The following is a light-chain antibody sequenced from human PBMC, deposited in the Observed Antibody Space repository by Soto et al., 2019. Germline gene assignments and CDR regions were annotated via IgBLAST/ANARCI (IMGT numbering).Light chain of an antibody. CDR2: DAS. Sequence: EIVLTQSPATLSLSPGERATPSCRASQIVSSYLAWYQQKPGQAPRLLIYDASNRATGIPARFSGSGSGTEFTLTISSLQSEDFAVYYCQQYNNWPLFGQGTKVDIK. CDR1: QIVSSY. J-gene: IGKJ1*01. CDR3: QQYNNWPL. V-gene: IGKV3-11*01.